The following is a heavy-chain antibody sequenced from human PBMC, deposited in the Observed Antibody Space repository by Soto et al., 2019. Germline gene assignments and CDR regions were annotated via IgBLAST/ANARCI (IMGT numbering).Heavy chain of an antibody. CDR2: IGSSADTYAT. CDR1: GFTFSGFA. J-gene: IGHJ4*02. CDR3: SRREADY. Sequence: EVQLVESGGGLVQPGGSLKLSCAGSGFTFSGFAIHWVRQAPGIGLEWVGRIGSSADTYATAYTASVKGRFTISRDDSKNTAYLQMNSLKTEDTAVYYCSRREADYWGQGNLVTVSS. V-gene: IGHV3-73*02. D-gene: IGHD1-26*01.